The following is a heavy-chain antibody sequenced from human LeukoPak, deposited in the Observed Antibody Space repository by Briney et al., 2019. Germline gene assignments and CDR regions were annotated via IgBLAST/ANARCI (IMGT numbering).Heavy chain of an antibody. D-gene: IGHD2-21*02. CDR1: GFTFSSFV. J-gene: IGHJ4*02. CDR2: ISGSAGRT. Sequence: GGSLRLFCVDSGFTFSSFVMSCGPEAPGRGVEWGSAISGSAGRTYYADSVKRRFTTSRDNSKNTLYLQMNSLRAEDTAVYYCAKEPASRCGGDCYWYFDYWGQGTLVTVSS. V-gene: IGHV3-23*01. CDR3: AKEPASRCGGDCYWYFDY.